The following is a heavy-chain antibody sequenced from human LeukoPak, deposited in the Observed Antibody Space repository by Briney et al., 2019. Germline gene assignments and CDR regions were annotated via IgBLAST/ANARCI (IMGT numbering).Heavy chain of an antibody. CDR3: ARDRHSSSYGTPNLDAFDI. D-gene: IGHD6-13*01. Sequence: PSETLSLTCTVSGGSISSGGYYWSWIRQHPGKGLEWIGYIYYSGSTYYNPSLKSRVTISVDTSKNQFSLKLSSVTAADTAVYYCARDRHSSSYGTPNLDAFDIWGQGTMVTVSS. CDR2: IYYSGST. CDR1: GGSISSGGYY. V-gene: IGHV4-31*03. J-gene: IGHJ3*02.